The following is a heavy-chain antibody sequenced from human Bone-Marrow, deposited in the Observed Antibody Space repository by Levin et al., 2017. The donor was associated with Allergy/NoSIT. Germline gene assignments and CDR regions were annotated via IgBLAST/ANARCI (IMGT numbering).Heavy chain of an antibody. CDR3: ARAVHFFTAAGFYYFDH. J-gene: IGHJ4*02. CDR2: IYYSGTT. Sequence: SETLSLTCTVSGDTLNSNIYYWSWIRQSPGKGLECIGYIYYSGTTNYNPSLKSRVSFSIDTSKNQFSLRLSSVTAADTAVYYCARAVHFFTAAGFYYFDHWGQGSLVTVSA. CDR1: GDTLNSNIYY. V-gene: IGHV4-61*01. D-gene: IGHD6-25*01.